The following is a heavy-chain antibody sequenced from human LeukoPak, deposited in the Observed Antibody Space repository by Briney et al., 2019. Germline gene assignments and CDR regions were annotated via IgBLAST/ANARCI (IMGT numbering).Heavy chain of an antibody. Sequence: SETLSLTCAVYGGSFSGYYWSWIRQPPGKGLEWIGEINHSGSTNYNPSLKSRVTISVDTSKNQFSLKLSSVTAADTAVYYCARGLVYYYDSSGLLDAFDIWGQGTMVIVSS. D-gene: IGHD3-22*01. CDR2: INHSGST. J-gene: IGHJ3*02. CDR3: ARGLVYYYDSSGLLDAFDI. CDR1: GGSFSGYY. V-gene: IGHV4-34*01.